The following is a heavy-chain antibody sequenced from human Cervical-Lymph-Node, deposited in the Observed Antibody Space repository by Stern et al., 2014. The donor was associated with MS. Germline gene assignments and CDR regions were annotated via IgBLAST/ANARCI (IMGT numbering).Heavy chain of an antibody. Sequence: VQLVESGAEVKKPGASVTVSCKASGYTFTSHYIHWVRQAPGQGLEWMGIFNPSSDSISSAPLFQGRLTMTWDTSTSTVNMHLSSLTSEDTAVYYCARGFVSTANWFDHWGQGTLVTVSS. D-gene: IGHD3-10*01. CDR2: FNPSSDSI. J-gene: IGHJ5*02. V-gene: IGHV1-46*01. CDR3: ARGFVSTANWFDH. CDR1: GYTFTSHY.